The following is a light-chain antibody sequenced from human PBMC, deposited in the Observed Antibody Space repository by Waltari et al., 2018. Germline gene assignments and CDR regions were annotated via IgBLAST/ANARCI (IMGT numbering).Light chain of an antibody. Sequence: DIQITQSPSPLSASVGDRVTITCRASQTIATALNWYQQKPGHAPEVLIYGASILQIGVPARFSGSGAGTDFTLSNSSLQPEDFATYYCKQSYTTPTFGPGTKVEIK. CDR3: KQSYTTPT. V-gene: IGKV1-39*01. CDR2: GAS. CDR1: QTIATA. J-gene: IGKJ1*01.